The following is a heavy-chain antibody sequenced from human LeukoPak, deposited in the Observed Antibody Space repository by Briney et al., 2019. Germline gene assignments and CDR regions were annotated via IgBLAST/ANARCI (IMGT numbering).Heavy chain of an antibody. V-gene: IGHV3-23*01. CDR2: ISGSGGSGVST. D-gene: IGHD1-26*01. J-gene: IGHJ4*02. CDR1: GFTFSTYA. Sequence: GGSLRLSCAASGFTFSTYAMSWVRQAPGKGLEWVSTISGSGGSGVSTYYADSVKGRFTISRDNSKNTLYLQMNSLRAEDTAVYFCAKDRASNGSYKTLDYWGQGTLVTVSS. CDR3: AKDRASNGSYKTLDY.